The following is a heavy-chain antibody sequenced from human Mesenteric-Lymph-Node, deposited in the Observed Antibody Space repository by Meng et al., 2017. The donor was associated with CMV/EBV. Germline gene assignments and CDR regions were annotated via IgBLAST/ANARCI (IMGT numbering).Heavy chain of an antibody. CDR3: SRGSYYYYGMDV. J-gene: IGHJ6*02. CDR2: ITSSGSTI. V-gene: IGHV3-11*04. Sequence: GGSLRLSCAASGFTFSDYYMSWIRQAPGKGLAWVLYITSSGSTIYYADSVKGRFTISRDNARNSLYLLMNSLRAEDTAVSYYSRGSYYYYGMDVWGQGTTVTVSS. CDR1: GFTFSDYY.